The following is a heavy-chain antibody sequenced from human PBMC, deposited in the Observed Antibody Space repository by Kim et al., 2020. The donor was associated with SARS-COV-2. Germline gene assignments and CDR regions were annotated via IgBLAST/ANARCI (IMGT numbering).Heavy chain of an antibody. V-gene: IGHV3-23*01. CDR2: ISGSGGST. CDR1: GFTFSSYA. J-gene: IGHJ4*02. D-gene: IGHD6-19*01. Sequence: GGSLRLSCAASGFTFSSYAMSWVRQAPGKGLEWVSAISGSGGSTYYADSVKGRFTISRDNSKNTLYLQMNSLRAEDTAVYYCAIIGAYSSVWGDFDYWGQGTLVTVSS. CDR3: AIIGAYSSVWGDFDY.